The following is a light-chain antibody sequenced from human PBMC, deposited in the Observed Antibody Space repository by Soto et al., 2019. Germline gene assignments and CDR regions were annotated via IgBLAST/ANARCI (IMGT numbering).Light chain of an antibody. J-gene: IGKJ2*01. CDR3: QQSYSTPPYT. V-gene: IGKV1-39*01. CDR2: AAS. Sequence: DIQMTQSPSSLSASVGDRVTITCRASQSISSYLNWYQQKPGKAPKLLIYAASSLQSGVPSRFSGSGSGTDFTLTISSLQPEDFATYYCQQSYSTPPYTLGQGIKLEIK. CDR1: QSISSY.